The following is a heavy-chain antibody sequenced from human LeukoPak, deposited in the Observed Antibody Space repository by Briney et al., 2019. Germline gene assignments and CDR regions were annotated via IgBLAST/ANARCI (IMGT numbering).Heavy chain of an antibody. CDR1: GGTFSSYA. J-gene: IGHJ5*02. CDR3: ARDLGKYSSSSDRFDP. CDR2: ISAYNGNT. Sequence: ASVKVSCKASGGTFSSYAISWVRQAPGRGLEWMGWISAYNGNTNYAQKLQGRVTMTTDTSTSTAYMELSSLRSEDTAVYYCARDLGKYSSSSDRFDPWGQGTLVTVSS. D-gene: IGHD6-6*01. V-gene: IGHV1-18*01.